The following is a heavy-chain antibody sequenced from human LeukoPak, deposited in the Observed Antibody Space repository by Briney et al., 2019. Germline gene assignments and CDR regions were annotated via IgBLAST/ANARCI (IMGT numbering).Heavy chain of an antibody. CDR3: ALTTVTTGSIDY. CDR2: INHSGST. CDR1: GGSFSGYY. D-gene: IGHD4-17*01. Sequence: SETLSLTCAVYGGSFSGYYWSWIRQPPGKGLEWIGEINHSGSTNYNPSLKSRVTMSVDTSKNQFSLKLSSVTAADTAVYYCALTTVTTGSIDYWGQGTLVTVSS. J-gene: IGHJ4*02. V-gene: IGHV4-34*01.